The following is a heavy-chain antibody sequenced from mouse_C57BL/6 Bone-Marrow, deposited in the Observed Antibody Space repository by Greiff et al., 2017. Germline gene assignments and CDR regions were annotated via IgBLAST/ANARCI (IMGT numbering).Heavy chain of an antibody. Sequence: VQLQQSGPELVKPGASVKIPCKASGYTFTDYNMDWVKQSHGKSLEWIGDINPNNGGTIYNQKFKGKATLTVDKSSSTAYMELRSLTSEDTAVXYCARNYYGSSLWWYFDVWGTGTTVTVSS. D-gene: IGHD1-1*01. CDR1: GYTFTDYN. V-gene: IGHV1-18*01. J-gene: IGHJ1*03. CDR3: ARNYYGSSLWWYFDV. CDR2: INPNNGGT.